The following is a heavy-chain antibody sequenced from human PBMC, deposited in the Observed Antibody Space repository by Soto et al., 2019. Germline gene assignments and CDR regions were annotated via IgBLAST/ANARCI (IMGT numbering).Heavy chain of an antibody. D-gene: IGHD6-19*01. J-gene: IGHJ4*02. CDR3: VQTTGWPGFDF. CDR2: IYGGGTT. Sequence: EVQLVESGGGLIQPGGSLRLSCAASGFAVSSKYMTWVRQAPGKGLEWVSVIYGGGTTYYADSVKGRFTISRDTSKNTLYRQMNSLRAEVTAVYYCVQTTGWPGFDFWGQGTLVTVSS. CDR1: GFAVSSKY. V-gene: IGHV3-53*01.